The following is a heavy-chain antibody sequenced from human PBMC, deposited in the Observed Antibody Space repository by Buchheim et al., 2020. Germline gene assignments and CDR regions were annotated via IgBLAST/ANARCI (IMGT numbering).Heavy chain of an antibody. D-gene: IGHD3-22*01. CDR1: GGTFSSYT. CDR2: IIPILGIA. J-gene: IGHJ2*01. V-gene: IGHV1-69*08. CDR3: ARDVDSYLPYLSFGVYWYFDL. Sequence: QVQLVQSGAEVKKPGSSVKVSCKASGGTFSSYTISWVRQAPGQGLEWMGRIIPILGIANYEQKFQGRVTITADKSTRTAYMELSSLRSEDTAVYYCARDVDSYLPYLSFGVYWYFDLWGRGTL.